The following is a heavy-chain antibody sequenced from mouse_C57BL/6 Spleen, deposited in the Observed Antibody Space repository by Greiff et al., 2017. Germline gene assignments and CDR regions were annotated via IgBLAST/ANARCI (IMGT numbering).Heavy chain of an antibody. Sequence: LVESGAELVRPGASVTLSCKASGYTFTDYEMHWVKQTPVHGLEWIGAIDPETGGTAYNQKFKGKAILTTDKSSSTAYMELRSLTSEDSAVYYCTRRGAYYYGSSYGYFDVWGTGTAVTVSS. CDR2: IDPETGGT. J-gene: IGHJ1*03. CDR3: TRRGAYYYGSSYGYFDV. V-gene: IGHV1-15*01. D-gene: IGHD1-1*01. CDR1: GYTFTDYE.